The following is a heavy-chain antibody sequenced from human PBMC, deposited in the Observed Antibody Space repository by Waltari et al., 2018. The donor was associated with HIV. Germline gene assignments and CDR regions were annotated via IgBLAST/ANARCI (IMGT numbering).Heavy chain of an antibody. CDR2: IYHSGST. D-gene: IGHD3-10*01. V-gene: IGHV4-34*01. J-gene: IGHJ6*02. CDR1: GGSFSGYY. CDR3: ARGRWTMVRGVIQDYYYYYGMDV. Sequence: QVQLQQWGAGLLKSSETLSLTCAVYGGSFSGYYWSWIRQPPGKGLEWIGEIYHSGSTNYNPSLKSRVTISVDTSKNQFSLKLSSVTAADTAVYYCARGRWTMVRGVIQDYYYYYGMDVWGQGTTVTVSS.